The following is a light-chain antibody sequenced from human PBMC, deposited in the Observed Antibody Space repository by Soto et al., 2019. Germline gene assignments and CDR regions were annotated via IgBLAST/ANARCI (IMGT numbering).Light chain of an antibody. CDR3: QHYGSALFT. Sequence: EIVLTQSPGTLSFSPGGRATLSCRARQSFSSSYLAWYQQKPGQAPRLLIYGASSRATGIPDRFSGSGSGTDFTLTISSLEPEDFAVYYCQHYGSALFTFGPGTKVDIK. CDR2: GAS. CDR1: QSFSSSY. J-gene: IGKJ3*01. V-gene: IGKV3-20*01.